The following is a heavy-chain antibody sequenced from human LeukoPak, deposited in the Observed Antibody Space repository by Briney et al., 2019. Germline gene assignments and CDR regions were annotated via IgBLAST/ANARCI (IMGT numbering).Heavy chain of an antibody. CDR1: GYTFTSYA. D-gene: IGHD1-26*01. CDR3: ARGRPLYSGSYYYYGMDV. V-gene: IGHV1-3*01. CDR2: INACNGNT. Sequence: ASVKVSCKASGYTFTSYAMHWVRQAPGQRLEWMGWINACNGNTKYSQQFQGRVTITRDTSASTAYMELSSLRSEDTAVYYCARGRPLYSGSYYYYGMDVWGQGTTVTVPS. J-gene: IGHJ6*02.